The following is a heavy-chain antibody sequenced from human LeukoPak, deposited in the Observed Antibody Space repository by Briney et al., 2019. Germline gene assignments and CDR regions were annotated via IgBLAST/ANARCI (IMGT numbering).Heavy chain of an antibody. CDR3: ARFGDYSNPLYYYYYGMDV. Sequence: ASVKVSCKASGYTFTSYDIHWVRQATGQGLEWMGWMNPNSGNTNYVQKLQGRVTMTTDTSTSTAYMELRSLRSDDTAVYYCARFGDYSNPLYYYYYGMDVWGQGTTVTVSS. J-gene: IGHJ6*02. D-gene: IGHD4-11*01. CDR1: GYTFTSYD. V-gene: IGHV1-18*01. CDR2: MNPNSGNT.